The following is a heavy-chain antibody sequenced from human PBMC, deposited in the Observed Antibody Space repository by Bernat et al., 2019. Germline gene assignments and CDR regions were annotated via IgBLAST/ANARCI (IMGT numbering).Heavy chain of an antibody. Sequence: QVQLVESGGGVVQPGRSLRLSCVASGFTFSSYGMHWVRQAPGKGLEWVAVISYDGSNKYYADSVKGRFTISRDNSKNTLYLQMNSLRAEDTAVYYCAKMGGGWLVFDYWGQGTLVTVSS. D-gene: IGHD6-19*01. CDR2: ISYDGSNK. CDR1: GFTFSSYG. J-gene: IGHJ4*02. V-gene: IGHV3-30*18. CDR3: AKMGGGWLVFDY.